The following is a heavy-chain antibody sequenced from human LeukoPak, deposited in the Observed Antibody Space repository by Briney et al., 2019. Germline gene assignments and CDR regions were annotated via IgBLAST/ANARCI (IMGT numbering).Heavy chain of an antibody. V-gene: IGHV4-4*02. Sequence: PSGTLSLTCAVSGGSIISSNWWSWVRQPPGKGLEWIGEMYLSGTTHSNPSVKSRVTISIDKSKNQFFLNLSSVTAADTAVYYCAGLVGRYSSGLYYYYFDYWGQGTLVTVSS. D-gene: IGHD3-22*01. CDR2: MYLSGTT. CDR1: GGSIISSNW. J-gene: IGHJ4*02. CDR3: AGLVGRYSSGLYYYYFDY.